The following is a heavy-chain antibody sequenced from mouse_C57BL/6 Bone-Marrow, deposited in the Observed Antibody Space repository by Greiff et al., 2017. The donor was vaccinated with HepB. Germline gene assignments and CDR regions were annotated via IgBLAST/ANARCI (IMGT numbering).Heavy chain of an antibody. Sequence: EVQLVESGGGLVQPGGSLSLSCAASGFTFTDYYMSWVRQPPGKALEWLGFIRNKANGYTTEYSASVKGRFTISRDNSQSILYLQMNALRAEDSATYYCARYYFYGSSHYAMDYWGQGTSVTVSS. J-gene: IGHJ4*01. D-gene: IGHD1-1*01. V-gene: IGHV7-3*01. CDR3: ARYYFYGSSHYAMDY. CDR2: IRNKANGYTT. CDR1: GFTFTDYY.